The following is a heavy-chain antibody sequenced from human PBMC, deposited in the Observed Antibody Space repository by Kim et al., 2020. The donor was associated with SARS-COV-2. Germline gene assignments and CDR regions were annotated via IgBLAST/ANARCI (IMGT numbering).Heavy chain of an antibody. CDR1: GYTFTGYY. CDR2: INPNSGGT. CDR3: ARFASWVTIFGVVQNHNAFDI. V-gene: IGHV1-2*02. D-gene: IGHD3-3*01. J-gene: IGHJ3*02. Sequence: ASVKVSCKASGYTFTGYYMHWVRQAPGQGLEWMGWINPNSGGTNYAQKFQGRVTMTRDTSISTAYMELSRLRSDDTAVYYCARFASWVTIFGVVQNHNAFDIWGQGTMVTVSS.